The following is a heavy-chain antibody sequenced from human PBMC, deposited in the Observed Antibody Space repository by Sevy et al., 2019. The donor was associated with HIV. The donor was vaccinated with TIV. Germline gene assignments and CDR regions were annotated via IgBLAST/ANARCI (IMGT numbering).Heavy chain of an antibody. J-gene: IGHJ4*02. CDR2: INQVGSEK. Sequence: GGSLRLSCAASGFTFSSYWMTWVRQAPGKGLEWVANINQVGSEKFYVHSVKGRFTNSRDNAKNSLYLQMNSLRVEDTAVYYCARPYRTDPFYYSGSSGYYYPSYFDSWGQGTLVTVSS. D-gene: IGHD3-22*01. CDR1: GFTFSSYW. V-gene: IGHV3-7*01. CDR3: ARPYRTDPFYYSGSSGYYYPSYFDS.